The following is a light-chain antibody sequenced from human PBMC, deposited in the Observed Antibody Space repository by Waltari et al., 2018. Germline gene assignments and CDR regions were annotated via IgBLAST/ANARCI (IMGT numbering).Light chain of an antibody. J-gene: IGLJ3*02. CDR1: TGRLSTTPS. CDR3: LLYYGDARWV. V-gene: IGLV7-43*01. Sequence: QTVVTQEPSLTVSPGEPVTPTCAPATGRLSTTPSPTWLQRKPGQAPTSLIYSTNKRHPGTPARFSGSRLGGKAALTLSRAQPEDEAEYYCLLYYGDARWVFGGGTKLTVL. CDR2: STN.